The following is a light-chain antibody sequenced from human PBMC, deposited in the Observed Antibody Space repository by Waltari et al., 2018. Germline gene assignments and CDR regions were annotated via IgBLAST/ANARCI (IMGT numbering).Light chain of an antibody. CDR1: SSYVGSYTL. J-gene: IGLJ3*02. Sequence: SALTQPASVSGSPGQSITISCTGTSSYVGSYTLFPWYQQHPGKAPKLMIYEATKRPSGVSNRFSGSNSLNTASLTISGLQPEDEADYYCCSYAGGSSWVFGGGTQLTVL. V-gene: IGLV2-23*01. CDR3: CSYAGGSSWV. CDR2: EAT.